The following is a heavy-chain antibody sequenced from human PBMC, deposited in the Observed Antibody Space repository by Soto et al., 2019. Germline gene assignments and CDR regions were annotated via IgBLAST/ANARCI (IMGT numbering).Heavy chain of an antibody. CDR3: AREISFSIAVAGYFDY. CDR1: GGSISSGGYY. Sequence: SETLSLTCTVSGGSISSGGYYWSWIRQHPGKGLEWIGYIYYSGSTYYNPSLKSRVTISVDTSKNQFSLKLSSVTAADTAVYYCAREISFSIAVAGYFDYWGQGTLVTVSS. V-gene: IGHV4-31*03. J-gene: IGHJ4*02. CDR2: IYYSGST. D-gene: IGHD6-19*01.